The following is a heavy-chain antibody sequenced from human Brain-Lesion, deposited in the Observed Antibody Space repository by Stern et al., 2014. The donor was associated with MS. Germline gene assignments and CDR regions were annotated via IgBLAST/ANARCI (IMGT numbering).Heavy chain of an antibody. CDR3: ATLSPGAGGNYYRHFDY. Sequence: QVQLVQSGAEVKKPGASVKVSCKVSGYTLTELSMHWVRQAPRKGLEWMGGFDPEDCETIYAQKFQGRVTMTEDTSTDTAYMELSSLRSEDTAVYYCATLSPGAGGNYYRHFDYWGQGTLVTVSS. J-gene: IGHJ4*02. CDR2: FDPEDCET. D-gene: IGHD1-26*01. CDR1: GYTLTELS. V-gene: IGHV1-24*01.